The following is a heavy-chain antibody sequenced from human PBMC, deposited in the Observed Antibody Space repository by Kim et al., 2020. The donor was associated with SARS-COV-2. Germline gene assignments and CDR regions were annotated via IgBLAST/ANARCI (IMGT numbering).Heavy chain of an antibody. V-gene: IGHV4-31*03. J-gene: IGHJ4*02. CDR3: ARVHDSSGYYYEPHPTREYYFDY. D-gene: IGHD3-22*01. CDR1: GGSISSGGYY. Sequence: SETLSLTCTVSGGSISSGGYYWSWIRQHPGKGLEWIGYIYYSGSTYYNPSLKSRVTISVDTSKNQFSLKLSSVTAADTAVYYCARVHDSSGYYYEPHPTREYYFDYWGQGTLVTVSS. CDR2: IYYSGST.